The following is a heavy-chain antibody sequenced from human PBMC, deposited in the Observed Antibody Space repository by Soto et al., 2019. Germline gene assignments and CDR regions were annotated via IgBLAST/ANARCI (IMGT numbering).Heavy chain of an antibody. J-gene: IGHJ4*01. Sequence: ASVKVSCKASGYTFTSYDINWVRQAPGQGLEWMGRVVPKIGSINFIRKFQGRLTLTADKSTRTAFLELSSLRPEDTAVYYCTRCGLESHWNDGNSDYWG. D-gene: IGHD1-1*01. CDR3: TRCGLESHWNDGNSDY. CDR1: GYTFTSYD. V-gene: IGHV1-18*01. CDR2: VVPKIGSI.